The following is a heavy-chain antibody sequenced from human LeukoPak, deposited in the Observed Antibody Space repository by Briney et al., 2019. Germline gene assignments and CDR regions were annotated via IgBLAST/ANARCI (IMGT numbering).Heavy chain of an antibody. CDR3: AKGPVIDY. D-gene: IGHD3-22*01. CDR2: ISGSGDST. J-gene: IGHJ4*02. Sequence: PGGSLRLSCAASGFTFSTYAVNWVRQAPGKGLEWVSTISGSGDSTYYADSVKGRFTISRDNSKNTLYLQMNSLRAEDTAVYYCAKGPVIDYWGQGTLVTVSS. V-gene: IGHV3-23*01. CDR1: GFTFSTYA.